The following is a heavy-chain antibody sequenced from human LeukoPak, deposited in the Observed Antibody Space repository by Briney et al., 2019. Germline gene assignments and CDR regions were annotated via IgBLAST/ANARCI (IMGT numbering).Heavy chain of an antibody. CDR1: GYSISSGYY. CDR3: ARHRYYYRSGSYYSAPYYMDV. D-gene: IGHD3-10*01. CDR2: IYRDGNT. V-gene: IGHV4-38-2*02. J-gene: IGHJ6*03. Sequence: SETLSLTCTVSGYSISSGYYWGWIRQPPGKGLEWVANIYRDGNTYYNPSLKSRVTISVDTSKNQFYLRLSSVTAADTAVYYCARHRYYYRSGSYYSAPYYMDVWGKGTTVTISS.